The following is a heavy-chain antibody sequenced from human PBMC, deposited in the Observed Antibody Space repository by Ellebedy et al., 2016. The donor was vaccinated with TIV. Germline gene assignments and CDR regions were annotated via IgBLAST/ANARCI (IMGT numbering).Heavy chain of an antibody. CDR1: GGSITNYY. D-gene: IGHD2-15*01. CDR2: IYYSGST. J-gene: IGHJ4*02. Sequence: MPSETLSLTCTVSGGSITNYYWSWIRQPPGKGLEWIGYIYYSGSTNYNPSLKSRVTILVDTSKNQFSLKLTSVTAEDTAVYYCARGWSTPDSWGQGTLVIVSS. V-gene: IGHV4-59*08. CDR3: ARGWSTPDS.